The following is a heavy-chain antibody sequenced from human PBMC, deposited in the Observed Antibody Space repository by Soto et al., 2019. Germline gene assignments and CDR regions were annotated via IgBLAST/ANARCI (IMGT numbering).Heavy chain of an antibody. D-gene: IGHD3-16*01. CDR3: ARVPSPFDFYYALDV. CDR2: IFSSGTT. CDR1: GGTIVSGDNH. Sequence: LPRSVAGGTIVSGDNHRSWIRQAPGKGLEWIGYIFSSGTTYYNPSLKSRLTMSLDTSQNQFSLKLNSVTAADTAVYFCARVPSPFDFYYALDVWGQGTTVPVSS. J-gene: IGHJ6*02. V-gene: IGHV4-30-4*02.